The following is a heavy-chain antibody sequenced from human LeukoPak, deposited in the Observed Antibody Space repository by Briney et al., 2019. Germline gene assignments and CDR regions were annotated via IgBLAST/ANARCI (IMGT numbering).Heavy chain of an antibody. J-gene: IGHJ4*02. Sequence: PSETLSLTCAVYGGSFSGYYWSWIRQPPGKGLEWIGYIYYSGSTNYNPSLKSRVTISVDTSKNQFSLKLSSVTAADTAVYYCARNYYGSGSYFGYWGQGTLVTVSS. CDR1: GGSFSGYY. V-gene: IGHV4-59*01. CDR3: ARNYYGSGSYFGY. CDR2: IYYSGST. D-gene: IGHD3-10*01.